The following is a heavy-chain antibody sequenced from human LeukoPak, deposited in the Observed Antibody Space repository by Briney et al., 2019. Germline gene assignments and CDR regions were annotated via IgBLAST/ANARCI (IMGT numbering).Heavy chain of an antibody. V-gene: IGHV4-34*01. J-gene: IGHJ3*01. CDR1: GGSFSGYY. Sequence: PSETLSLTCAVFGGSFSGYYWNWIRQPPGKGLEWIGEINHSGSTNYNPSLRSRVTIFVDTSKNQFSLNLSSVTAADTAVYYCGRRLDLWGQGTMVTVSS. CDR3: GRRLDL. CDR2: INHSGST.